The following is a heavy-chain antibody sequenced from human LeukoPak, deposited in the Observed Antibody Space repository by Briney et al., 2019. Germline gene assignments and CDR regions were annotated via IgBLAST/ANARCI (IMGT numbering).Heavy chain of an antibody. CDR1: GGSISSGGYS. CDR3: ARVVTMVRGIGFDP. CDR2: IYHSGST. V-gene: IGHV4-30-2*01. D-gene: IGHD3-10*01. J-gene: IGHJ5*02. Sequence: SQTLSPTCAVSGGSISSGGYSWSWIRQPPGKGLEWIGYIYHSGSTYYNPSLKSRVTISVDRSKNQFSLKLSSVTAADTAVYYCARVVTMVRGIGFDPWGQGTLVTVSS.